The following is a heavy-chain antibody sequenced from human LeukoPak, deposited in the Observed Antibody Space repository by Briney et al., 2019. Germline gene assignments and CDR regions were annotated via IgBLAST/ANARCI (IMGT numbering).Heavy chain of an antibody. CDR2: IYYSGST. J-gene: IGHJ4*02. CDR1: GGSISSGSYY. V-gene: IGHV4-61*10. CDR3: ARGPRDTFFDY. Sequence: SQTLSLTCTVSGGSISSGSYYWSWIRQPAGKGLEWIGCIYYSGSTNYNPSLKSRVTISVDTSKNQFSLKLSSVTAADTAVYYCARGPRDTFFDYWGQGTLVTVSS. D-gene: IGHD5-18*01.